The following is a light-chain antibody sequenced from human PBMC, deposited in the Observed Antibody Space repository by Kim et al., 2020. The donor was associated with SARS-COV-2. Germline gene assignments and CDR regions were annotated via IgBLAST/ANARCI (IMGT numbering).Light chain of an antibody. V-gene: IGLV2-11*01. CDR2: DVS. Sequence: GQSVTISCTGSSNDVGDYSSVSWYQQHPGKAPRLIIHDVSKRPSGVPDRFSASKSGSTASLTISGLRTEDEAHYYCCSYAGTYTWLFGGGTQLTVL. J-gene: IGLJ3*02. CDR3: CSYAGTYTWL. CDR1: SNDVGDYSS.